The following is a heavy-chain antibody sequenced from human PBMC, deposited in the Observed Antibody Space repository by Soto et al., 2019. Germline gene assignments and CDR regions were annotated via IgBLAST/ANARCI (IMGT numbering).Heavy chain of an antibody. CDR3: AAAPTGNGDYVRLWYFDL. V-gene: IGHV4-34*01. Sequence: QVQLQQWGAGLLKPSETLSLTCAVYGGSFSGYYWSWIRQPPGKGLEWIGEINHSGSTNYDPSLKELGTNTGSLSQDQFLLKLSFLAAADTAVYYWAAAPTGNGDYVRLWYFDLWGRGTLVTVSS. CDR2: INHSGST. J-gene: IGHJ2*01. D-gene: IGHD4-17*01. CDR1: GGSFSGYY.